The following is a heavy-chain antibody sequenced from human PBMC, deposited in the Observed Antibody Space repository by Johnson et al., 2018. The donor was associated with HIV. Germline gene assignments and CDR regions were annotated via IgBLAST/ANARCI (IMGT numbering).Heavy chain of an antibody. V-gene: IGHV3-64*01. Sequence: VQLVESGGGLVQPGGSLRLSCAASGFTFSSYAMHWFRQAPGKGLEYVSAISSNGGSTYYANSVKGRFTISRDNSKNTLYLQMGSLRAEDMAVYYCARAGYDSILGAFDIWGQGTMVTVSS. CDR2: ISSNGGST. J-gene: IGHJ3*02. CDR1: GFTFSSYA. CDR3: ARAGYDSILGAFDI. D-gene: IGHD3-22*01.